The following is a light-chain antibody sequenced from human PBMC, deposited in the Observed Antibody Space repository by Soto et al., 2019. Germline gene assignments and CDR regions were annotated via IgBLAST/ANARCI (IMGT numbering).Light chain of an antibody. V-gene: IGKV3-15*01. Sequence: IVSTLSPATLAVSPMERATLSCSASQSITRNLAWYQQSPGQAPRLLIYGASTRATGIPARFSGSGSGTEFTLTINSLQSEDFAVYYCKQYNNGTMWTFCQGTKVDI. CDR2: GAS. CDR3: KQYNNGTMWT. J-gene: IGKJ1*01. CDR1: QSITRN.